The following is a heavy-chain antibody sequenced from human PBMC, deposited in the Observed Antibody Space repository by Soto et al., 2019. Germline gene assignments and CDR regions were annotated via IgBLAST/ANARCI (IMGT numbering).Heavy chain of an antibody. CDR1: GGSISGSGGL. J-gene: IGHJ4*02. CDR3: ARLPRYGSGTYPEF. CDR2: IYHNGNT. D-gene: IGHD3-10*01. Sequence: QLHLQESGPGLVKPSETLSLTCTVSGGSISGSGGLWGWIRQPPGKGLESIGTIYHNGNTYYDPSHWSRVTMSVDTSKNEFSLNLNSLTAADTAVYYCARLPRYGSGTYPEFWGQGTLVTVSS. V-gene: IGHV4-39*01.